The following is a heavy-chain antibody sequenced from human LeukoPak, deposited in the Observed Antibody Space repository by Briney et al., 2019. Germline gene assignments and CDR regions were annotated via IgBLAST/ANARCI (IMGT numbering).Heavy chain of an antibody. CDR2: IYYSGST. V-gene: IGHV4-59*01. CDR1: GGSISSYY. Sequence: PSETLSLTCTVSGGSISSYYWSGIRQPPGKGLEWIGYIYYSGSTNYSPSLKSRVTISVDTSKNQFSLKLSSVTAADTAVYYCARGRSYGDFFDYWGQGTLVTVSS. CDR3: ARGRSYGDFFDY. D-gene: IGHD3-10*01. J-gene: IGHJ4*02.